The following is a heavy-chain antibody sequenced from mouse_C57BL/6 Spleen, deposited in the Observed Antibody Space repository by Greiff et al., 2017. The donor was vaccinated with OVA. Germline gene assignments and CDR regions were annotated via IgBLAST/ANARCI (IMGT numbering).Heavy chain of an antibody. Sequence: EVKVVESGGGLVKPGGSLKLSCAASGFTFSDYGMHWVRQAPEKGLEWVAYISSGSSTIYYADTVKGRFTISRDNAKNTLFLQMTSLRSEDTAMYYCAREGYYGSSFAYWGQGTLVTVSA. D-gene: IGHD1-1*01. J-gene: IGHJ3*01. V-gene: IGHV5-17*01. CDR1: GFTFSDYG. CDR2: ISSGSSTI. CDR3: AREGYYGSSFAY.